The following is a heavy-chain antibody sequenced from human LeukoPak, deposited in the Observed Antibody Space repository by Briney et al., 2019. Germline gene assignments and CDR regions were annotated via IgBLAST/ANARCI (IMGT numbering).Heavy chain of an antibody. V-gene: IGHV3-23*01. CDR3: AKGRAGDYYFDY. CDR1: GFTFSSYA. CDR2: ISGSGGST. J-gene: IGHJ4*02. Sequence: GGSLRLSCAASGFTFSSYAMSWVRQAPGKGLEWVSAISGSGGSTYYADSVKGRLTISRDNSKNTLYLQMNSLRAEDTAVYYCAKGRAGDYYFDYWGQGTLVTVSS. D-gene: IGHD6-19*01.